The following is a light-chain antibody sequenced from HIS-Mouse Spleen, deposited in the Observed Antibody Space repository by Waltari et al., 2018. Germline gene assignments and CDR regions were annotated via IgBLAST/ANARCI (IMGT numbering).Light chain of an antibody. V-gene: IGLV2-14*03. Sequence: QSALTQPASVSGSPGQSITISCTGTTSDVGGYNHVSWYQQHPGKAPNLMIYDVSNRPSGVSNRFSGSKSGNTASLTISGLQAEDEADYYCSSYTSSSFNVVFGGGTKLTVL. CDR3: SSYTSSSFNVV. CDR1: TSDVGGYNH. J-gene: IGLJ2*01. CDR2: DVS.